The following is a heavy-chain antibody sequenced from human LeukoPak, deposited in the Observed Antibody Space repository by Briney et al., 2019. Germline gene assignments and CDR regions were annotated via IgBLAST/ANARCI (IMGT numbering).Heavy chain of an antibody. CDR2: FYFSGST. CDR1: GGSVSISSYY. Sequence: SETLSFTCTVSGGSVSISSYYWGWIRQPPGKGLEWIGSFYFSGSTYYNPSLKSRVTISVDTSKNQFSLKLTSVTAADTAVYYCARDPRIPYGSGSPHDAFGIWGQGTMVTVSS. V-gene: IGHV4-39*07. CDR3: ARDPRIPYGSGSPHDAFGI. D-gene: IGHD3-10*01. J-gene: IGHJ3*02.